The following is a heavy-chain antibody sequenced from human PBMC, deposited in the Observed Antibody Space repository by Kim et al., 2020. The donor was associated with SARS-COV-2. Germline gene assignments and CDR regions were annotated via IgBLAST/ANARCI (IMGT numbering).Heavy chain of an antibody. CDR3: AKDRPSNY. V-gene: IGHV3-23*01. Sequence: GGSTKYADSVKGRFTISRDNSKNTLHRQMSSLGVEDTAVYYCAKDRPSNYWGQGTLVTVSS. CDR2: GGST. J-gene: IGHJ4*02.